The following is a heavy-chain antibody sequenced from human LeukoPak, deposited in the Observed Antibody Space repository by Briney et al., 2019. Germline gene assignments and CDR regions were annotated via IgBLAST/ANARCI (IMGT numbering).Heavy chain of an antibody. Sequence: PGGSLRLSCAASGFTFSSYWMSWVRQAPGKGLEWVANIKQDGSEKYYVDSVKGRFTISRDNAKNSLYLQMNSLRAEDTAVYYCARERETVLLWFGELSAPGAFDIWGQGTMVTVSS. CDR1: GFTFSSYW. J-gene: IGHJ3*02. D-gene: IGHD3-10*01. CDR2: IKQDGSEK. V-gene: IGHV3-7*01. CDR3: ARERETVLLWFGELSAPGAFDI.